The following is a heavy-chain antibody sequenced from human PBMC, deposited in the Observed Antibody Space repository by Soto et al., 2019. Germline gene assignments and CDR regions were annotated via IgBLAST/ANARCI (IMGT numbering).Heavy chain of an antibody. Sequence: PSATLSLTCTVSGGSISSGDYYWSWIRQPPGKGLEWIGYIYYSGSTYYNPSLKSRVTISVDTSKNQFSLKLSSVTAADTAVYYCARHTPAISISDHWGQGTLVTVSS. CDR3: ARHTPAISISDH. V-gene: IGHV4-30-4*01. CDR2: IYYSGST. CDR1: GGSISSGDYY. J-gene: IGHJ4*02. D-gene: IGHD2-15*01.